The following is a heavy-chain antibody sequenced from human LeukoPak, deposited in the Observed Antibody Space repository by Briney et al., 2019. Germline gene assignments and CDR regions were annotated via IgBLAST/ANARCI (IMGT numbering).Heavy chain of an antibody. V-gene: IGHV3-23*01. CDR1: GFPFSSYA. CDR2: ISGSGGDT. J-gene: IGHJ4*02. Sequence: GGSLRLSCAASGFPFSSYAMSWARQAPGKGLEWVSVISGSGGDTYYADSVKGRFTISGDNSKNTLYLQMNSLRAEDTALYYCAKGGVYGDYYFDYWGQGTLVTVSS. D-gene: IGHD4-17*01. CDR3: AKGGVYGDYYFDY.